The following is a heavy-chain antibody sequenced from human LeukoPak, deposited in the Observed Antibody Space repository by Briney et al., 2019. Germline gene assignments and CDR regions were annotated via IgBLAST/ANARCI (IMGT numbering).Heavy chain of an antibody. CDR1: GFTFSDYY. Sequence: GGSLRLSCAASGFTFSDYYMSWIRQAPGKGREWVSYISSSGSTIYYADSVKGRFTISRDNAKNSLYLQMNSLRAEDTAVYYCARDRRITIRAFDIWGPGTMVTVSS. D-gene: IGHD3-10*01. CDR3: ARDRRITIRAFDI. CDR2: ISSSGSTI. V-gene: IGHV3-11*01. J-gene: IGHJ3*02.